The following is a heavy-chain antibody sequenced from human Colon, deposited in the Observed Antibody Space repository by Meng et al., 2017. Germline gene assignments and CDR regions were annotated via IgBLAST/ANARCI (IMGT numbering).Heavy chain of an antibody. Sequence: QGQLQGSGRGLVKPSGTLSLTCGVSGGSLISSNWWTWVRQAPGKGLEWIGEIYRSGSTNYNPSLKSRVTISIDTSKNEFSLKLTSVTAADTALYYCARRVQYSSGYYYFDFWGQGTLVTVSS. CDR1: GGSLISSNW. V-gene: IGHV4-4*02. J-gene: IGHJ4*02. D-gene: IGHD3-22*01. CDR2: IYRSGST. CDR3: ARRVQYSSGYYYFDF.